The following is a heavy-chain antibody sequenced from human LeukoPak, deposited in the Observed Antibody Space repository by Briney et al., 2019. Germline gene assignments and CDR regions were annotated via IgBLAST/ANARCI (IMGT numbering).Heavy chain of an antibody. J-gene: IGHJ5*02. Sequence: GGSLRLSCAASGFTFSSYAMSWVRQAPGKGLEWVSAISGSGGSTYYADSVKGRFTISRDNSKNTLYLQMNNLRAEDTAVYYCAKDLCFGELSASWGQGTLVTVSS. CDR2: ISGSGGST. CDR1: GFTFSSYA. V-gene: IGHV3-23*01. CDR3: AKDLCFGELSAS. D-gene: IGHD3-10*01.